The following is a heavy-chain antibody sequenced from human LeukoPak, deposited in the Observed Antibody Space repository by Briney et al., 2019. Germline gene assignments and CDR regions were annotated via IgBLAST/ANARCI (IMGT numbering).Heavy chain of an antibody. Sequence: SETLSLTCTVSGGSISSYYWSWIRQPPGKGLEWIGYIYYSGSTNYNPSLKSRVTISVDTSKNQFSLKLSSVTAADTAVYYCARAFYEYYYDSSGYYLLYFDYWGQGTLVTVSS. J-gene: IGHJ4*02. CDR3: ARAFYEYYYDSSGYYLLYFDY. V-gene: IGHV4-59*01. D-gene: IGHD3-22*01. CDR2: IYYSGST. CDR1: GGSISSYY.